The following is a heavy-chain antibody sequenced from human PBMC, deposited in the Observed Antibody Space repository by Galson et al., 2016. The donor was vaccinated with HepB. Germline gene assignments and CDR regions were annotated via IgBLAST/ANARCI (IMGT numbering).Heavy chain of an antibody. V-gene: IGHV3-9*01. CDR3: AKGLNRNNYYGMDV. Sequence: SLRLSCAASGFTFHDYSMHWVRQAPGKGLEWVSGISGNGNYIDYADSVKGRFTISRDNAKNSVFLQMNSLRAGDTALYYCAKGLNRNNYYGMDVWGQGTTVTVSS. CDR2: ISGNGNYI. J-gene: IGHJ6*02. CDR1: GFTFHDYS.